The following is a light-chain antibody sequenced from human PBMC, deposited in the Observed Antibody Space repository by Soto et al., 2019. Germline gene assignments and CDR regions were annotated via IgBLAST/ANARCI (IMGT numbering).Light chain of an antibody. CDR3: QQYGSSPPFT. V-gene: IGKV3-20*01. CDR1: QSVSSSY. J-gene: IGKJ5*01. Sequence: EIVLTQSPGTLSLSPGERATLSCRASQSVSSSYLAWYQQKPGQAPRLLIYGASGSATGIPDRFSGSGSGTDFTLTISRLEPEDFAVYYCQQYGSSPPFTFGQGTRLEIK. CDR2: GAS.